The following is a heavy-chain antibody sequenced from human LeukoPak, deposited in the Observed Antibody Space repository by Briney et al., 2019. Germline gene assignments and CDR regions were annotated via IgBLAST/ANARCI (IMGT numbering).Heavy chain of an antibody. CDR2: INRSGST. J-gene: IGHJ5*02. CDR3: ARAETNLTTIWFDP. V-gene: IGHV4-39*07. Sequence: PSETLSLTCTVSGGSISSGGYYWSWIRQPPGKGLEWIGEINRSGSTNYNPSLKSRVTISVDTSKNQFSLKLSSVTAADTAVYYCARAETNLTTIWFDPWGQGTLVTVSS. D-gene: IGHD4/OR15-4a*01. CDR1: GGSISSGGYY.